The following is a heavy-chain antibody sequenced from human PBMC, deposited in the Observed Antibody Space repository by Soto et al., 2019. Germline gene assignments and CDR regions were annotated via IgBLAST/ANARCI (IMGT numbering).Heavy chain of an antibody. CDR1: GGSVNSGSYY. CDR3: ARDYYASGGFDP. CDR2: IYSRGST. J-gene: IGHJ5*02. D-gene: IGHD3-10*01. V-gene: IGHV4-61*01. Sequence: PSLTCSVSGGSVNSGSYYWTWIRQPPGKGLEWIGYIYSRGSTNYNPSLKSRVTISQDTSKNQFSLKLSSVTAADTAVYYCARDYYASGGFDPWGQGTLVTVS.